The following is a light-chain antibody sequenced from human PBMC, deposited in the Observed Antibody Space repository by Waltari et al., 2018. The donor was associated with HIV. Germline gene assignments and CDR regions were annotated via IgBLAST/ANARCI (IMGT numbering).Light chain of an antibody. CDR1: ALPKQY. V-gene: IGLV3-25*03. Sequence: SSELTQPPSVSVSPGQTGRITCSGDALPKQYAYWYQQVHGQSLVLVIYKDTEWPSGFSNRFSAYKSGNTASLTISGLQAEYEADYYCSSYSSGTILVIVGGGTKVTVL. J-gene: IGLJ2*01. CDR2: KDT. CDR3: SSYSSGTILVI.